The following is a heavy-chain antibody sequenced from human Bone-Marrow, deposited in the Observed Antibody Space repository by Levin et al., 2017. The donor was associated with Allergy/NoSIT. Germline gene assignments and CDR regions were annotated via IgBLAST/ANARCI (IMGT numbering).Heavy chain of an antibody. CDR2: ISGGGGST. D-gene: IGHD6-19*01. J-gene: IGHJ4*02. CDR1: GFPFSNYA. CDR3: AKCLGSGWRDYFDY. Sequence: PGGSLRLSCAASGFPFSNYAMSWVRQAPGKGLEWVSAISGGGGSTYYADSVKGRFTISRDTSKNTLCLQMNSLRAEDTAVYYCAKCLGSGWRDYFDYWGQGTLVTVSS. V-gene: IGHV3-23*01.